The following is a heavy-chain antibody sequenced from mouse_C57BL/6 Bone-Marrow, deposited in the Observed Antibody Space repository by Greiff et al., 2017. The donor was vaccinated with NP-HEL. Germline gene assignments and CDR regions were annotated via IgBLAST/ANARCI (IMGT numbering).Heavy chain of an antibody. V-gene: IGHV5-6*01. Sequence: EVQVVESGGDLVKPGGSLKLSCAASGFTFSSYGMSCVRQTPDKRLEWVATISSGGSYTYYPDSVKGRFTISRDNAKNTLYLQMSSLKSEDTAMYYCASWGYAMDYWGQGTSVTVSS. CDR1: GFTFSSYG. D-gene: IGHD4-1*01. CDR2: ISSGGSYT. J-gene: IGHJ4*01. CDR3: ASWGYAMDY.